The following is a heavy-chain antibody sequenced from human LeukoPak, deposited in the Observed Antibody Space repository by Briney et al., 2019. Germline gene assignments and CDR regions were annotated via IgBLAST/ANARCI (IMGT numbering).Heavy chain of an antibody. D-gene: IGHD5-18*01. V-gene: IGHV3-21*01. J-gene: IGHJ4*02. Sequence: GGSLRLSCAASGFTFSSYSMNWVRQAPGKGLEWVSSIGTTSNSMYYADSLKGRFTIPRDNAENSLYLQMNSLRVEDTAVYFCAREGITAMADAWNDYWGQGTLVIVSS. CDR1: GFTFSSYS. CDR2: IGTTSNSM. CDR3: AREGITAMADAWNDY.